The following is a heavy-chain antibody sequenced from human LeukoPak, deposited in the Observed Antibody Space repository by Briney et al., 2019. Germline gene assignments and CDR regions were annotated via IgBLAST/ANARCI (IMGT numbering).Heavy chain of an antibody. CDR3: ARVSSVLLWFGELGD. CDR1: GYTFTGYY. J-gene: IGHJ4*02. CDR2: INPNSGGT. Sequence: GASVKVSCKASGYTFTGYYMHWVRQAPGQGLEWMGWINPNSGGTNYAQKFQGRVTMTRDTSISTAYMELSRLRSDDTAVYYCARVSSVLLWFGELGDWGQGTLVTVSS. V-gene: IGHV1-2*02. D-gene: IGHD3-10*01.